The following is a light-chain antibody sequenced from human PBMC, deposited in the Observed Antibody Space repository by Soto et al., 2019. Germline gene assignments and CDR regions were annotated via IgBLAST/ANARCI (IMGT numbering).Light chain of an antibody. CDR2: GAS. Sequence: ETVLTQSPGTLSVSPGEKAILSRRASQSVSSSYLAWYQQKPGQAPRLLMYGASSRATGIPDRFSGSGSGTDFTLTIRRLEPEDFAVFYCQQYGSSPWTFGQGTKVDIK. CDR3: QQYGSSPWT. CDR1: QSVSSSY. V-gene: IGKV3-20*01. J-gene: IGKJ1*01.